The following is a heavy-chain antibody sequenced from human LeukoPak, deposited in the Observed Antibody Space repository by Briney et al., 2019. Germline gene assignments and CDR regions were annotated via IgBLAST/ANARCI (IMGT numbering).Heavy chain of an antibody. Sequence: ASVKVSCKASGYSFTTYDINWVRQAPGQRLEWMGWINAGNGNTKYSQKFQGRVTITRDTSASTAYMELSSLRSEDTAVYYCARTRWPNVGPYTFGGQGTLVTVSS. CDR1: GYSFTTYD. D-gene: IGHD3-16*01. J-gene: IGHJ4*02. CDR3: ARTRWPNVGPYTF. V-gene: IGHV1-3*01. CDR2: INAGNGNT.